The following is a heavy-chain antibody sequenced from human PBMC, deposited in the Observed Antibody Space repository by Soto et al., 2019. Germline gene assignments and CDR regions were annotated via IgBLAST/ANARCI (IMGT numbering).Heavy chain of an antibody. V-gene: IGHV1-3*01. Sequence: ASVKVSCKASGYRFNDYAMQWVRQAPGQRPEWMGWINAGNGNTKYSQKFQGRVTITRDTSASTAYMELSGLRSEDTAVYYCARNDFWSGYYDYWGQGTLVTVSS. CDR3: ARNDFWSGYYDY. D-gene: IGHD3-3*01. J-gene: IGHJ4*02. CDR2: INAGNGNT. CDR1: GYRFNDYA.